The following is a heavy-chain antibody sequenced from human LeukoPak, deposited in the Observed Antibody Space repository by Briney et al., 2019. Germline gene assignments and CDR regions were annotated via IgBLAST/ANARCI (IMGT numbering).Heavy chain of an antibody. D-gene: IGHD2-8*01. Sequence: PSQTLSLTCTVSGGSISSDYSYWSWIRQPPGEGLEWIGYILYSESTYYNPSLKSRVTISVDTSKNQFSLKLTSVTVVDTAVYYCARSRTNTFDYWGQGTLVTVSS. CDR2: ILYSEST. CDR3: ARSRTNTFDY. J-gene: IGHJ4*02. CDR1: GGSISSDYSY. V-gene: IGHV4-30-4*01.